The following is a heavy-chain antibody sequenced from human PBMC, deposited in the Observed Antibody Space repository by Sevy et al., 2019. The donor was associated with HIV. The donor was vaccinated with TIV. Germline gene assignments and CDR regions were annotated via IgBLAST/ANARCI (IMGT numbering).Heavy chain of an antibody. CDR1: GFTFSSYN. CDR2: ISSSSSSK. D-gene: IGHD2-2*01. CDR3: AKNIVVVPAAPSCFDY. J-gene: IGHJ4*02. Sequence: GSMRLSCAASGFTFSSYNMNWVRQAPGKGLEGVSSISSSSSSKYYADSVKGRFTISRDNAKNSLYLQMNSLRTEDTAVYYCAKNIVVVPAAPSCFDYWGQGTLVTVSS. V-gene: IGHV3-21*01.